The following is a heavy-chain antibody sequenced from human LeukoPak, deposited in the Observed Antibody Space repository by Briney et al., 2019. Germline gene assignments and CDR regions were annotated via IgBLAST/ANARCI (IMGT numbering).Heavy chain of an antibody. CDR1: GGSISSYY. D-gene: IGHD1-26*01. J-gene: IGHJ4*02. CDR2: IYYSGST. CDR3: ARKVGHTFDY. V-gene: IGHV4-59*08. Sequence: PSETLSLTCTVSGGSISSYYWSWIRQPPGKGLEWIGYIYYSGSTNYNPSLKSRVTIPVDTSKNQFSLKLSSVTAADTAVYYCARKVGHTFDYWGQGTLVTVSS.